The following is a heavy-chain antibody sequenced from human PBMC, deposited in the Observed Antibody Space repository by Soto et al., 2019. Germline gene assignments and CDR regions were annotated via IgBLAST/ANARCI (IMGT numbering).Heavy chain of an antibody. CDR3: ARVAVDTGYRPFDC. CDR1: GFTFSEHW. J-gene: IGHJ4*02. D-gene: IGHD5-18*01. CDR2: IKKDGSQK. V-gene: IGHV3-7*03. Sequence: GGSLRLSCAVSGFTFSEHWMTWVRQAPGKGLEWVADIKKDGSQKRYVDSVKGRFTISRDDGKNSLSLQMNTLRPEDTAVYYCARVAVDTGYRPFDCWGQGTPVTFSS.